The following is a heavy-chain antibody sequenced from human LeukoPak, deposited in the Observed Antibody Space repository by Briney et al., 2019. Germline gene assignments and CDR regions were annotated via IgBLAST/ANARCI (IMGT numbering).Heavy chain of an antibody. Sequence: GGSLRLSCAASGFTFSSYSMNWVRQAPGKGLEWVSSISSSSSYIYYADSVKGRFTISRDSSRNTLSLHMNTLRAEDTAIYYCAKDRTVGASYWYFDLWGRGTLVTVSS. J-gene: IGHJ2*01. CDR1: GFTFSSYS. CDR2: ISSSSSYI. D-gene: IGHD1-26*01. V-gene: IGHV3-21*04. CDR3: AKDRTVGASYWYFDL.